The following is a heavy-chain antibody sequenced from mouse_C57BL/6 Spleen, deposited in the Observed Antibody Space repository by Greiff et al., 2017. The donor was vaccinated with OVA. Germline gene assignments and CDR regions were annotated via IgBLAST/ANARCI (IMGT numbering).Heavy chain of an antibody. CDR2: SRNKANDYTT. Sequence: EVMLVESGGGLVQSGRSLRLSCATSGFTFSDFYMEWVRQAPGKGLEWIAASRNKANDYTTEYSASVKGRFIVSRDTSQSILYLQMNALRAEDTAIYYCARDDLRRGFAYWGQGTLGTVSA. CDR1: GFTFSDFY. J-gene: IGHJ3*01. CDR3: ARDDLRRGFAY. D-gene: IGHD2-12*01. V-gene: IGHV7-1*01.